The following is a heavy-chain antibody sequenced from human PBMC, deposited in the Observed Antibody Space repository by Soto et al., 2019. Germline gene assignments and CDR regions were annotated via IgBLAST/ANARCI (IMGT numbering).Heavy chain of an antibody. D-gene: IGHD1-26*01. J-gene: IGHJ3*02. CDR1: GFTFSSYG. CDR3: AKSYVAWEPDPDAFDI. CDR2: ISYDGSNK. Sequence: AGGSLRLSCAASGFTFSSYGMHWVRQAPGKGLEWVAVISYDGSNKYYADSVKGRFTISRDNSKNTLYLQMNSLRAEDTAVYYCAKSYVAWEPDPDAFDIWGQGTMVTVSS. V-gene: IGHV3-30*18.